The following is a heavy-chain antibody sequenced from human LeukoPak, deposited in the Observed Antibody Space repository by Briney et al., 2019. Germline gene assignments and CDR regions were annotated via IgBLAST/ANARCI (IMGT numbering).Heavy chain of an antibody. Sequence: SETLSLTCAVSGGSISSSNWWSWVRQSPGKGLEWIGEIYHGGSTNYNPSLKSRVTISVDKSKNQFSLKLSSVTAAATAVYYCARGYGIAAQGDWFDPWGQGTLVTVSS. D-gene: IGHD6-13*01. CDR2: IYHGGST. J-gene: IGHJ5*02. CDR3: ARGYGIAAQGDWFDP. CDR1: GGSISSSNW. V-gene: IGHV4-4*02.